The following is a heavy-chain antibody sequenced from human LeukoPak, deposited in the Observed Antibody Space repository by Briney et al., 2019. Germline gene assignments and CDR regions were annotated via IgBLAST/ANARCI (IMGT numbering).Heavy chain of an antibody. V-gene: IGHV3-30*03. CDR2: ISYDGSNK. D-gene: IGHD4-23*01. J-gene: IGHJ4*02. CDR1: GFTFSSYG. Sequence: GRSLRLSCAASGFTFSSYGMHWVRQAPGKGLEWVAVISYDGSNKYYADSVKGRFTISRDNSKNTLYLQMNSLRAEDTAVYYCARDPTTVVSFGYWGQGTLVTVSS. CDR3: ARDPTTVVSFGY.